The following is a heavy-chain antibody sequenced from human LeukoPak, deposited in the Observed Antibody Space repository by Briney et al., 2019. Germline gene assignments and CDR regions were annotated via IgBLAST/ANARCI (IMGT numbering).Heavy chain of an antibody. CDR3: ARTDPSSTAALKAPFDH. Sequence: GGTLRLSCAASGFSFSTFGMSWVRRAPGKGLGWVSSISSSSSYIYYADSVKGRFTISRDNAKNSLYLQMNSLRVEDTAVYYCARTDPSSTAALKAPFDHWGQGSLVTVSP. V-gene: IGHV3-21*01. CDR1: GFSFSTFG. D-gene: IGHD6-6*01. CDR2: ISSSSSYI. J-gene: IGHJ4*02.